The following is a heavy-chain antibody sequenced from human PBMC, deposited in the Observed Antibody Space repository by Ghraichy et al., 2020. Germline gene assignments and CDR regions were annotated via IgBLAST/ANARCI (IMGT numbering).Heavy chain of an antibody. V-gene: IGHV4-34*01. D-gene: IGHD6-19*01. CDR3: ARHPRYSSGWYRYYYYGMDV. J-gene: IGHJ6*02. CDR1: GGSFSGYY. Sequence: SETLSLTCAVYGGSFSGYYWSWIRQPPGKGLEWIGEINHSGSTNYNPSLKSRVTISVDTSKNQFSLKLSSVTAADTAVYYCARHPRYSSGWYRYYYYGMDVWGQGTTVTVSS. CDR2: INHSGST.